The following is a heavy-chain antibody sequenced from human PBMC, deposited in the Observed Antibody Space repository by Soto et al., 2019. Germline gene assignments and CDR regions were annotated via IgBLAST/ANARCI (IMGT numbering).Heavy chain of an antibody. CDR3: ARSPEPETVHPFDY. V-gene: IGHV4-30-4*01. Sequence: QVQLQESGRGLVKPSQTLSLTCTVSGGSITSGDYYWSWIGQPPGKCLELIGYIYYSGSTYYNPSVKSRVNISVDTSKNQFSLKLSSVTAADTAVYYCARSPEPETVHPFDYWGQGTLVTVSS. J-gene: IGHJ4*02. D-gene: IGHD4-17*01. CDR2: IYYSGST. CDR1: GGSITSGDYY.